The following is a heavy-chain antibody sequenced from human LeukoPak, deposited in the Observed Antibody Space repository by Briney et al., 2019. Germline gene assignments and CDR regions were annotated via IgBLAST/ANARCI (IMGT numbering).Heavy chain of an antibody. CDR2: IGSSSSYI. J-gene: IGHJ4*02. Sequence: GGSLRLSCAVSGFTFSSYSMNWVRQAPGKGLEWVSSIGSSSSYIYYADSVKGRFTISRDNAKNSLYLQMNSLRAEDTAVYYCARATPKETYYYDSSGAKVDYWGQGTLVTVSS. CDR1: GFTFSSYS. D-gene: IGHD3-22*01. CDR3: ARATPKETYYYDSSGAKVDY. V-gene: IGHV3-21*01.